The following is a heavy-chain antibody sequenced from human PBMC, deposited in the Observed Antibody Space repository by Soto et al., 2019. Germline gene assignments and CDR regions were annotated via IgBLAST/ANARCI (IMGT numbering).Heavy chain of an antibody. D-gene: IGHD1-1*01. Sequence: SVKVSCKASGGTFSSYAISWVRQAPGQGLEWMGGIIPIFGTANYAQKFQGRVKITADESTSTAYMELSSLRSEDTAVYYCGSDYLTGGNDVYWFDPWGQGTLVNVTS. CDR1: GGTFSSYA. CDR3: GSDYLTGGNDVYWFDP. V-gene: IGHV1-69*13. CDR2: IIPIFGTA. J-gene: IGHJ5*02.